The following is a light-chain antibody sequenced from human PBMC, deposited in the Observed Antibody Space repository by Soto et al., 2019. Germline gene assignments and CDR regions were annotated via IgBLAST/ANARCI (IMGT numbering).Light chain of an antibody. CDR2: DVS. J-gene: IGLJ1*01. V-gene: IGLV2-11*01. Sequence: QSALTQPRSVSGSXGQSVTISCTGTSSDVGGYNYVSWYQQHPGKAPKLMIYDVSKRPSGVPDRFSGSKSGNTASLTISGLQAEDEADYYCCSYAGSYVFGTGTKVTVL. CDR3: CSYAGSYV. CDR1: SSDVGGYNY.